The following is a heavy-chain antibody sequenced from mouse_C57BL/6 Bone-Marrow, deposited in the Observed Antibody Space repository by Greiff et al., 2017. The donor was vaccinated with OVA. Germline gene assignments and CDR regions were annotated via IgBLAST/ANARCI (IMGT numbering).Heavy chain of an antibody. CDR3: ARAGRPGYFDV. V-gene: IGHV1-22*01. Sequence: EVQLQQSGPELVKPGASVKMSCKASGYTFTDYNMHWVKQSHGQSLEWIGYINPTNGGTSYNQKFKGKATLTVNKSSSTAYMELRSLTSEDSAVYDCARAGRPGYFDVWGTGTTVTVAS. CDR2: INPTNGGT. CDR1: GYTFTDYN. J-gene: IGHJ1*03.